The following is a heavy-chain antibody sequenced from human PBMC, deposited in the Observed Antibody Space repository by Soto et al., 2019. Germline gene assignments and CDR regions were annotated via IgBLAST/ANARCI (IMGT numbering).Heavy chain of an antibody. Sequence: EVQLVESGGGLVKPGGSLRLSCAASGFTFSNAWMNWVRQAPGKGLEWVGRIKSKTDGGTTDYAAHVKGRFTISRDDSKNTLYLQMNSLKTEDTAVYYCTERIAALGYGMDVWGQGTTVTVSS. CDR1: GFTFSNAW. D-gene: IGHD6-6*01. CDR2: IKSKTDGGTT. J-gene: IGHJ6*02. CDR3: TERIAALGYGMDV. V-gene: IGHV3-15*07.